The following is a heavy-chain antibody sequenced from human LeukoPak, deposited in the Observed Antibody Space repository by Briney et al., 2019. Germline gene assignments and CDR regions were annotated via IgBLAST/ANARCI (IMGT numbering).Heavy chain of an antibody. Sequence: PGGSLRLSCAASGFTFSDYYMSWIRQAPGKGLEWVSYISSSGSTIYYADSVKGRFTISRDNAKNSLYLQMNSLRAEDTAVYYCARAAHTVTTVSPLRTWGQGTLVTVSS. CDR2: ISSSGSTI. V-gene: IGHV3-11*04. D-gene: IGHD4-17*01. J-gene: IGHJ5*02. CDR3: ARAAHTVTTVSPLRT. CDR1: GFTFSDYY.